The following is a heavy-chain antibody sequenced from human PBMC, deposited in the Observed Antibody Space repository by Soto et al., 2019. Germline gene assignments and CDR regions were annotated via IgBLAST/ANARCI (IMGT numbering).Heavy chain of an antibody. J-gene: IGHJ4*02. D-gene: IGHD5-12*01. V-gene: IGHV4-31*03. CDR3: ASTGYSGYDSFDY. CDR1: GGSISSGGYY. CDR2: IYYSGST. Sequence: QVQLQESGPGLVKPSQTLSLTCTVSGGSISSGGYYWSWIRQHPGKGLEWIGYIYYSGSTYYNPSLESRVTISVDTSKNQFSLKLSAVTAADTAVYYCASTGYSGYDSFDYWGQGTLVTVSS.